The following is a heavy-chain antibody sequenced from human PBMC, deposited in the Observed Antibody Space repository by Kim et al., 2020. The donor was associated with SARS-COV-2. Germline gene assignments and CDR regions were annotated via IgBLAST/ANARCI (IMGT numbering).Heavy chain of an antibody. CDR2: ISYDGSNK. D-gene: IGHD3-10*01. CDR3: ARGLDRFGELSRAP. J-gene: IGHJ5*02. CDR1: GFTFSSYA. V-gene: IGHV3-30-3*01. Sequence: GGSLRLSCAASGFTFSSYAMHWVRQAPGKGLEWVSVISYDGSNKYYADSVKGRFTISRDNSKNTLYLQMNSLRAEDTAVYYCARGLDRFGELSRAPWGQGTLVTVSS.